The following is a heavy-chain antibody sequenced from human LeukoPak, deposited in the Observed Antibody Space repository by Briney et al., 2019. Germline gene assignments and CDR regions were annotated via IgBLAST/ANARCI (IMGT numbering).Heavy chain of an antibody. V-gene: IGHV1-24*01. Sequence: ASVKVSCKVSGFTLTELSMHWVRQAPGKGLEWMGGFDPEDGETIYAQKFQGRVTMTEDTSTDTAYMELSSLRSEDTAAYYCATGVAHSSGPWDYWGQGTLVTVSS. J-gene: IGHJ4*02. CDR1: GFTLTELS. CDR2: FDPEDGET. D-gene: IGHD6-19*01. CDR3: ATGVAHSSGPWDY.